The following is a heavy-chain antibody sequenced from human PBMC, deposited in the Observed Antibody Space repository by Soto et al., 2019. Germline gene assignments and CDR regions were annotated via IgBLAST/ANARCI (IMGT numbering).Heavy chain of an antibody. CDR1: GFTFSSYA. CDR3: AKGLYSSGWYAHYYFDY. V-gene: IGHV3-23*01. D-gene: IGHD6-19*01. J-gene: IGHJ4*02. CDR2: ISGSGGST. Sequence: PGGSLRLSCAASGFTFSSYAMSWVRQAPGKGLEWVSAISGSGGSTYYADSVKGRFTISRDNSKNTLYLQMNSLRAEDTAVYYCAKGLYSSGWYAHYYFDYWGQGTLVTVPS.